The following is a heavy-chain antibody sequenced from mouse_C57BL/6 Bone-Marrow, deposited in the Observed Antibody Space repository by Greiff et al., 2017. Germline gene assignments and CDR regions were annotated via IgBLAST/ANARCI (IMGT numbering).Heavy chain of an antibody. J-gene: IGHJ1*03. V-gene: IGHV1-69*01. D-gene: IGHD1-1*01. CDR2: IDPSDSYT. CDR1: GYTFTSYW. CDR3: ARDNYGRSYWYFDV. Sequence: QVQLQQSGAELVMPGASVKLSCKASGYTFTSYWMHWVKQRPGQGLEWIGEIDPSDSYTNYNQKFKGKSTLTVDKSSSTAYMQLSSLTSEDSAVYYCARDNYGRSYWYFDVWGTGTTVTVSS.